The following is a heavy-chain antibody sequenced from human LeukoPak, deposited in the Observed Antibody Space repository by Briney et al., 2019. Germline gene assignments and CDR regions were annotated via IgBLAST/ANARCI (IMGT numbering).Heavy chain of an antibody. CDR1: GGSISSYY. D-gene: IGHD3-22*01. Sequence: SETLSLTCTVSGGSISSYYWSWIRQPAGKGLEWIGRIYTSGSTNYNPSLKSRVTMSVDTSKNQFSLKLSSVTAADAAVYYCARDGSYYDSSGGGFDYWGQGTLVTVSS. J-gene: IGHJ4*02. CDR3: ARDGSYYDSSGGGFDY. V-gene: IGHV4-4*07. CDR2: IYTSGST.